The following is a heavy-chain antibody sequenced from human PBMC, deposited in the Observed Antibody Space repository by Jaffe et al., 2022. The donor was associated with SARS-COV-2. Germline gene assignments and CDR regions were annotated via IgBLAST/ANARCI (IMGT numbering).Heavy chain of an antibody. V-gene: IGHV3-33*01. Sequence: QVQVVESGGGVVQPGRSLRLSCAASGFTFSSHGMHWARQAPGKGLEWVAIIWYDGSNKYYADSVKGRFTISRDNSKNTVYLQMNSLRAEDTAVYYCARNKPNYVMDVWGQGTTVIVSS. CDR3: ARNKPNYVMDV. CDR2: IWYDGSNK. J-gene: IGHJ6*02. CDR1: GFTFSSHG.